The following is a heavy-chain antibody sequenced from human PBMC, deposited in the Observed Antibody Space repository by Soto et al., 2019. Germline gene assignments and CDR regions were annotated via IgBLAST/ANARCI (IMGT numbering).Heavy chain of an antibody. V-gene: IGHV4-59*01. D-gene: IGHD3-22*01. J-gene: IGHJ3*02. CDR2: IYYSGST. Sequence: QVQLQESGPGLVKPSGTLSLTCTVSGGSISSYYWSWIRQPPGKGLEWIGYIYYSGSTNYNPSLKSRVTISVDTSKNQFSLKLSSVTAAGTAVYYCARDIGYYYDSSGYYSLNAFDIWGQGTMVTVSS. CDR3: ARDIGYYYDSSGYYSLNAFDI. CDR1: GGSISSYY.